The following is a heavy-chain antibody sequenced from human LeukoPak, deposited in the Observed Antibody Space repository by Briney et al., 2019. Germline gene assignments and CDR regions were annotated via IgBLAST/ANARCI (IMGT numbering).Heavy chain of an antibody. D-gene: IGHD3-10*01. CDR1: VGSISSYY. CDR3: ARVSMVRGVLLDV. J-gene: IGHJ6*02. CDR2: IYYSGST. V-gene: IGHV4-59*01. Sequence: PSETLSLTCTVTVGSISSYYWSWIRQPPGKGLEWIGYIYYSGSTNYNPSLKSRVTISVDTSKNQFSLKLSSVTAADTAVYYCARVSMVRGVLLDVWGQGTTVTVSS.